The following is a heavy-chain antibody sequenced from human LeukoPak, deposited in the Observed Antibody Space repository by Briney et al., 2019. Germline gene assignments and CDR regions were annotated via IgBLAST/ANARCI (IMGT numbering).Heavy chain of an antibody. CDR2: ISGGGGST. V-gene: IGHV3-23*01. CDR3: AGEMATMDAFDI. D-gene: IGHD5-24*01. CDR1: GFTFSSFA. J-gene: IGHJ3*02. Sequence: GGTLRLSCAVSGFTFSSFAMSWVRQAPGKGLEWVSGISGGGGSTYYADSVKGRFTISRDNSKNTLYLQMNSLRAEDTAVYYCAGEMATMDAFDIWGQGTMVTVSS.